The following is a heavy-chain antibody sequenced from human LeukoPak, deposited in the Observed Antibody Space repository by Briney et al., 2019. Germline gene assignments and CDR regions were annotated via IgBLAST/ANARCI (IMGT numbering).Heavy chain of an antibody. D-gene: IGHD3-16*01. CDR3: ATRGGGIVYFDY. Sequence: GGSLRLSCAASGFTFSTYEMNRVRQAPGKGLEWVAYISSGGSTAHYADSVKGRFTISRDNAKDSLYLQMDGLRVEDTAVYYCATRGGGIVYFDYWGQGTLVPVSS. CDR2: ISSGGSTA. CDR1: GFTFSTYE. V-gene: IGHV3-48*03. J-gene: IGHJ4*02.